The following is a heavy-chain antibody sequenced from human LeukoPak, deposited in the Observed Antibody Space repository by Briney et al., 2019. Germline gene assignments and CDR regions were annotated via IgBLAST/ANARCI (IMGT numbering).Heavy chain of an antibody. CDR3: ARDYDILTGYFRGGFDY. J-gene: IGHJ4*02. D-gene: IGHD3-9*01. CDR1: GFTFSDYY. Sequence: GGSLRLSCAASGFTFSDYYMSWIRQAPGKGLEWISYITSSGSDTNYADSVKGRFTISRDNAKKSLYLQMNSLRAEDTAVYYCARDYDILTGYFRGGFDYWGQGTLVTVSS. V-gene: IGHV3-11*05. CDR2: ITSSGSDT.